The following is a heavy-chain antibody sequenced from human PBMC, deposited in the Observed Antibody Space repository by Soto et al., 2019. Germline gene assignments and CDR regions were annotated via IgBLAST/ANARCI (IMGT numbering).Heavy chain of an antibody. Sequence: EVQLVESGGGLVQPGESLRLSCEASGFTFSNHWMHWVRQAPGKGPVWVARIKTDGSTTNYADYVKGRFTVSRDNAKKTMFLQMNSLRVEDTAVSDCARNWNGVDYWGQGPLVTVSS. V-gene: IGHV3-74*01. CDR3: ARNWNGVDY. J-gene: IGHJ4*02. CDR2: IKTDGSTT. CDR1: GFTFSNHW. D-gene: IGHD1-1*01.